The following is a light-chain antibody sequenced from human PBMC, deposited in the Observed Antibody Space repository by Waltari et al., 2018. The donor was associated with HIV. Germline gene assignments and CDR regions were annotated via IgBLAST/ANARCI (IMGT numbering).Light chain of an antibody. CDR3: SSYTSSNTLV. Sequence: QSALTQPASVSGSPGPAITISCNGSNTDLGGYNHVSWYQQHPGKSPQLMIYEVSNRPSGVSNRFSGSKSGNTASLTISGLQTEDEADYYCSSYTSSNTLVFGGGTKLTVL. CDR2: EVS. J-gene: IGLJ2*01. V-gene: IGLV2-14*01. CDR1: NTDLGGYNH.